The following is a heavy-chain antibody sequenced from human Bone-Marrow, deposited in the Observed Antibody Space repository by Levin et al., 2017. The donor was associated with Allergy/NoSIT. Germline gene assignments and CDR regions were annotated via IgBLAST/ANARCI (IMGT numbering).Heavy chain of an antibody. CDR1: GFTFSSYA. D-gene: IGHD2-8*01. Sequence: GGSLRLSCAASGFTFSSYAMSWVRQAPGKGLEWVSAISGSGGSTYYADFVKGRFTISRDNSKNTLYLQMNSLRAEDTAVYYCAKDPLMDGGMGASDIWGQGTMVTVSS. CDR3: AKDPLMDGGMGASDI. J-gene: IGHJ3*02. V-gene: IGHV3-23*01. CDR2: ISGSGGST.